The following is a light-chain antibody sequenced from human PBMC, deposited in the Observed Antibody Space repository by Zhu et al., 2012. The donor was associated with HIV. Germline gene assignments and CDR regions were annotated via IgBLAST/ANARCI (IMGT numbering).Light chain of an antibody. CDR3: QQFGSSPYT. CDR1: QSIRSDC. CDR2: SAS. J-gene: IGKJ2*01. V-gene: IGKV3-20*01. Sequence: EIVLTQSPGTLALSPGERATLSCRASQSIRSDCLAWYRQKPGQAPKLLMYSASSRATGIPDRFSGSGSGTDFTLTISRLEPEDVAVYYCQQFGSSPYTFGQGTKLEIK.